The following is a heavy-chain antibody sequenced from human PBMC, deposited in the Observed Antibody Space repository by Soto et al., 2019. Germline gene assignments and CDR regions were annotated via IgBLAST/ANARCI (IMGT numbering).Heavy chain of an antibody. D-gene: IGHD6-19*01. J-gene: IGHJ3*02. V-gene: IGHV3-30*18. CDR2: ISYDGSNK. Sequence: QVQLVESGGGVVQPGRSLRLSCAASGFTFSSYGMHWVRQAPGKGLEWVAVISYDGSNKYYADSVKGPFTISRDNSKNTLYLQMNSLRAEATAVYYCAKGMYSSGWYGAFDIWGQGTMVTVSS. CDR1: GFTFSSYG. CDR3: AKGMYSSGWYGAFDI.